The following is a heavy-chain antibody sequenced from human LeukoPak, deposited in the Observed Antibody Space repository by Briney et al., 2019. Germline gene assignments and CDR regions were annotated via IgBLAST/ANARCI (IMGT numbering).Heavy chain of an antibody. Sequence: SETLSLTCTVSGGSISSSSYYWGSIRQPPEKGLEWIGSIYYSGSTYYNPSLKSRVTISVDTSKNQFSLKLSSVTAADTAVYYCARLFRDLQLVHIDYWGQGTLVTVSS. D-gene: IGHD6-6*01. CDR3: ARLFRDLQLVHIDY. J-gene: IGHJ4*02. V-gene: IGHV4-39*01. CDR1: GGSISSSSYY. CDR2: IYYSGST.